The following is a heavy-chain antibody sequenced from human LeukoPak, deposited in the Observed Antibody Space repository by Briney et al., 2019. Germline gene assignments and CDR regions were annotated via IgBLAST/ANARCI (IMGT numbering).Heavy chain of an antibody. CDR2: ISTSSSYI. V-gene: IGHV3-21*06. J-gene: IGHJ6*03. D-gene: IGHD3-9*01. CDR3: ARDPPILTGPYYYYMDV. Sequence: GGSLRLSCAVSGFTFSSYSMNWVRQAPGKGLEWVSSISTSSSYIYYAHSVKGRFIISRDNAKNSLYLQMNSLRAEDTAVYYCARDPPILTGPYYYYMDVWGKGTTVTISS. CDR1: GFTFSSYS.